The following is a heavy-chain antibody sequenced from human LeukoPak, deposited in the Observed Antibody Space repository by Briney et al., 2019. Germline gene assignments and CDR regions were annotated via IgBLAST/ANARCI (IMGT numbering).Heavy chain of an antibody. Sequence: HGESLKISCKGSGYSFTSYWIGWVRQMPGKGPEWMGIIYPGDSDTRYSPSFQGQITISADKSISTAYLQWSSLKASDTAMYYCARICSYDSSGYYPHDAFDIWGQGTMVTVSS. CDR1: GYSFTSYW. D-gene: IGHD3-22*01. CDR2: IYPGDSDT. CDR3: ARICSYDSSGYYPHDAFDI. V-gene: IGHV5-51*01. J-gene: IGHJ3*02.